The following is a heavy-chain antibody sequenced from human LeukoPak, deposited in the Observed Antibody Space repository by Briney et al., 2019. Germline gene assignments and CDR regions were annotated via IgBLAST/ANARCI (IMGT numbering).Heavy chain of an antibody. CDR3: ASSGSYRFDY. CDR1: GFTFSTYT. J-gene: IGHJ4*02. CDR2: IGGSGGDI. V-gene: IGHV3-23*01. Sequence: PGGSLRLSCAASGFTFSTYTMYWVRQPPGKGLEWVSIIGGSGGDIHYADSVKGRFTISRDNAKNSLYLQMNSLRDEDTAVYYCASSGSYRFDYWGQGTLVTVSS. D-gene: IGHD1-26*01.